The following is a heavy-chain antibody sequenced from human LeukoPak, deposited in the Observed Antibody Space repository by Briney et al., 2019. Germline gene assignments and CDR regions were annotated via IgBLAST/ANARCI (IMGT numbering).Heavy chain of an antibody. J-gene: IGHJ4*02. V-gene: IGHV3-15*01. Sequence: GGSLRLSCEGSGFIFNNAWMSWIRQAPGKGLEWVGRVRTTAERETTDYAAPVRGRFTISRDDSKSTVYLQMNSLETEDTAIYYCTAGLGKTDDDSWGQGTLVTVST. CDR3: TAGLGKTDDDS. CDR2: VRTTAERETT. D-gene: IGHD4-11*01. CDR1: GFIFNNAW.